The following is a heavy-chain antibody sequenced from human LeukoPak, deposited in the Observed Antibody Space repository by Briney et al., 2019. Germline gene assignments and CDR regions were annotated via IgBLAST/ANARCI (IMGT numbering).Heavy chain of an antibody. Sequence: GGSLRLSCTASGFTFDDYAMHWVRQAPGKGLEWVSGISWNSGSIGYVDSVKGRFTISRDNAKNSLYLQMNSLRAEDTALYYCAKDSSYSTATTSLDHWGQGTLVTVSS. J-gene: IGHJ4*02. CDR1: GFTFDDYA. CDR3: AKDSSYSTATTSLDH. V-gene: IGHV3-9*01. D-gene: IGHD1-1*01. CDR2: ISWNSGSI.